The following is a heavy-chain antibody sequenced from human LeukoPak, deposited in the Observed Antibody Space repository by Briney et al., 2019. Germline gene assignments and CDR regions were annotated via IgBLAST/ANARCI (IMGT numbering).Heavy chain of an antibody. CDR2: IIPIFGTA. CDR1: GGTFSSYA. CDR3: ARSSKGSGSYLGY. J-gene: IGHJ4*02. D-gene: IGHD3-10*01. V-gene: IGHV1-69*05. Sequence: ASVKVSCKASGGTFSSYAISWVRQAPGQGLEWMGGIIPIFGTANYARKFQGRVTITTDESTGTAYMELSSLRSEDTAVYYCARSSKGSGSYLGYWGQGTLVTVSS.